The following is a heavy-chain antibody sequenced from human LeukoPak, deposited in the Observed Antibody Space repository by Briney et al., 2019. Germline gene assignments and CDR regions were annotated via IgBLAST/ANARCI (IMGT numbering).Heavy chain of an antibody. Sequence: GGSLRLSCAASGFTFSSYEMNWVRQAPGKGLEWVSYISSSGSTTYYADSVKGRFTISRDNAKNSLYLQMNSLRAEDTAVYYCARQLWLRGGYNWFDPWGQGTLVTVSS. D-gene: IGHD5-18*01. CDR3: ARQLWLRGGYNWFDP. CDR2: ISSSGSTT. J-gene: IGHJ5*02. CDR1: GFTFSSYE. V-gene: IGHV3-48*03.